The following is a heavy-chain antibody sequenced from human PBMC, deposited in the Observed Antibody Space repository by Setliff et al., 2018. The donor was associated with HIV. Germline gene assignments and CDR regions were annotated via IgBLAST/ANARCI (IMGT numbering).Heavy chain of an antibody. D-gene: IGHD2-2*01. CDR1: GGSISSGGYY. CDR3: VRGYCTSTTCSDDDYYMDE. Sequence: SETLSLTCTVSGGSISSGGYYWSWLRQNPGKGLEWIGYIYYSGSTYYNPSLKSRVTISVDTSKNQFSLKLSSVTAAYTAVYYCVRGYCTSTTCSDDDYYMDEGGKWNTGKVSS. J-gene: IGHJ6*03. CDR2: IYYSGST. V-gene: IGHV4-31*03.